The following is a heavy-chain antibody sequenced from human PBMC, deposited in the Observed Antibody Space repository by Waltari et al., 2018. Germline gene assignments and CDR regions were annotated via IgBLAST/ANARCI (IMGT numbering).Heavy chain of an antibody. V-gene: IGHV3-48*04. CDR2: ISSSSSTI. CDR1: GFTFSSYS. Sequence: EVQLVESGGGLVQPGGSLSLSCAASGFTFSSYSMNWVRQAPGKGLEWVSYISSSSSTIYYADSVKGRFTISRDNAKNSLYLQMNSLRAEDTAVYYCARGRVNGYMDVWGKGTTVTVSS. D-gene: IGHD3-10*01. CDR3: ARGRVNGYMDV. J-gene: IGHJ6*03.